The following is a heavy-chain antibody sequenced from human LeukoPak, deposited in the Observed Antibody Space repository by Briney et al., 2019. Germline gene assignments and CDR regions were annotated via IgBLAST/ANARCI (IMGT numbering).Heavy chain of an antibody. J-gene: IGHJ4*02. Sequence: GGSLRLSCAASGFTFSSYAMHWVRQAPGKGLEWVAVISYDGSNKYYADSVRGRFTISRDNSKSTLYLQMNSLRAEDTAVYYCARDLWELPGEFDYWGQGTLVTVSS. CDR3: ARDLWELPGEFDY. CDR1: GFTFSSYA. D-gene: IGHD1-26*01. CDR2: ISYDGSNK. V-gene: IGHV3-30*04.